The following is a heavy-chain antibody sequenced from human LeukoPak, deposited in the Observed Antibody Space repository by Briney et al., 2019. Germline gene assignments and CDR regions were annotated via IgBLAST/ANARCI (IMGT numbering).Heavy chain of an antibody. J-gene: IGHJ6*03. CDR1: GYTFTSYD. D-gene: IGHD3-10*01. CDR2: MNHNRGNT. CDR3: ARVLWCGEEPRVGYYYMDV. V-gene: IGHV1-8*01. Sequence: ASVKVSCKASGYTFTSYDINWVRQATGPALEWIGWMNHNRGNTGYGQKFQGRVTMTRNTSISTAYMELSSRRSEDWAVYYWARVLWCGEEPRVGYYYMDVWGKGTTVTVSS.